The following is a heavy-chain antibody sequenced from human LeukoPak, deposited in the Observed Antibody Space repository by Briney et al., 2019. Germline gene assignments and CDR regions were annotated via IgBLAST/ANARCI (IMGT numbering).Heavy chain of an antibody. Sequence: GGSLRLSCAASGFTFSSYEMNWVRQAPGKGLEWVSYISSSGSTIYYADSVKGRFTISRDNAKNSLYLQMNSLRAEDAAVYYCARGALRFLEWLLGNDAFDIWGQGTMVTVSS. D-gene: IGHD3-3*01. CDR2: ISSSGSTI. CDR1: GFTFSSYE. J-gene: IGHJ3*02. V-gene: IGHV3-48*03. CDR3: ARGALRFLEWLLGNDAFDI.